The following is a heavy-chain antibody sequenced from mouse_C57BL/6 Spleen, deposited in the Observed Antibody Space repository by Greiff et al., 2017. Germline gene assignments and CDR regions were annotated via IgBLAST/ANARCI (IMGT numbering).Heavy chain of an antibody. CDR1: GYTFTSYW. D-gene: IGHD1-1*01. J-gene: IGHJ3*01. V-gene: IGHV1-55*01. CDR2: IYPGSGST. CDR3: ARWLTTVSRLAY. Sequence: QVQLQQPGAELVKPGASVKMSCKASGYTFTSYWITWVKPRPGQGLEWIGDIYPGSGSTNYNEKFKSKATLTVDTSSSTAYMQLSSLTSEDSAVXYWARWLTTVSRLAYWGQGTLVTVSA.